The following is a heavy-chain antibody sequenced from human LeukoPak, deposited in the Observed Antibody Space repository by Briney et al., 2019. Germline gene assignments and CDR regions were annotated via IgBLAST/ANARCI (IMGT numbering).Heavy chain of an antibody. CDR1: GFTFSSYG. Sequence: GSLRLSCAASGFTFSSYGMHWVRQAPGKGLEWVVVISYDGSNKYYADSVKGRFTISRDNSKNTLYLQMNSLRAEDTAVYYCAKLRMDYFDHWGQGTLVTVSS. J-gene: IGHJ4*02. D-gene: IGHD5-12*01. V-gene: IGHV3-30*18. CDR2: ISYDGSNK. CDR3: AKLRMDYFDH.